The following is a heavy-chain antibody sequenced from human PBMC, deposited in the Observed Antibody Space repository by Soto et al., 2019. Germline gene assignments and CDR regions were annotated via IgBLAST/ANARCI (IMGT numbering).Heavy chain of an antibody. J-gene: IGHJ5*02. D-gene: IGHD6-19*01. CDR3: TRVGERETVAGTHWFDP. V-gene: IGHV3-49*03. Sequence: GGSLRLSCTASGFTFGDYAMSWFRQAPGKGLEWVGFIRSKAYGGTTEYAASVKGRFTISRDDSKSIAYLQMNSLKTEDTAVYYCTRVGERETVAGTHWFDPWGQGTLVTVSS. CDR2: IRSKAYGGTT. CDR1: GFTFGDYA.